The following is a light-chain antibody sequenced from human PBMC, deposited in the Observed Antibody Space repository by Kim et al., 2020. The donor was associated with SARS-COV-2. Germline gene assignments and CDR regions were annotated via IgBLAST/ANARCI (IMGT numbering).Light chain of an antibody. CDR3: QAWDSRTYVV. CDR1: KLGDKY. Sequence: SYELTQPPSVSVSPGQTASITCSGEKLGDKYACWYQQKPGQSPVLVIYQDTKRPSGIPKRFSGSNSGNTATLTISGTQAMDEADYYCQAWDSRTYVVFGGGTQRTVL. V-gene: IGLV3-1*01. CDR2: QDT. J-gene: IGLJ2*01.